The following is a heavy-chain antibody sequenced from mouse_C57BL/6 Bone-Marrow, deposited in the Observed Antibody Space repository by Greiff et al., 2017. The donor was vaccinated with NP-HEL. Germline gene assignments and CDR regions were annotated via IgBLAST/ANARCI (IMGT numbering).Heavy chain of an antibody. CDR1: GYTFTSYG. D-gene: IGHD2-2*01. Sequence: QVQLKQSGAELARPGASVKLSCKASGYTFTSYGISWVKQRTGQGLEWIGEIYPRSGNTYYNEKFKGKATLTADKSSSTAYMELRSLTSEDSAVYFCARSHYGLYYFDYWGQGTTLTVSS. V-gene: IGHV1-81*01. CDR3: ARSHYGLYYFDY. J-gene: IGHJ2*01. CDR2: IYPRSGNT.